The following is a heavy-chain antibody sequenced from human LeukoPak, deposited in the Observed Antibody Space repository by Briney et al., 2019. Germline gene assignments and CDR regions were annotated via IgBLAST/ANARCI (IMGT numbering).Heavy chain of an antibody. D-gene: IGHD3-10*02. CDR2: ISSSGSTI. J-gene: IGHJ6*04. CDR1: GFTFSSYE. Sequence: GGSLRLSCAASGFTFSSYEMNWVRQAPGKGLERVSYISSSGSTIYYADSVKGRFTISRDNAKNSLYLQMNSLRAEDTAVYYCAELGIAMIGGVWGKGTTVTISS. V-gene: IGHV3-48*03. CDR3: AELGIAMIGGV.